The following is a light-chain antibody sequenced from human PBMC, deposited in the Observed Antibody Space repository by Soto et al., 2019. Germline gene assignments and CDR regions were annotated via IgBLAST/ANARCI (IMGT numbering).Light chain of an antibody. CDR3: QQYNSYSSRT. J-gene: IGKJ1*01. V-gene: IGKV1-5*03. Sequence: DIQMTQSPSTLSASVGDRVTITCRASQSISSWLAWYQQKPGKAPKLLIYKASSLESGVPSRFSGSESGTEFTLTISSLQPDDFATYYCQQYNSYSSRTFGQGTKVEIK. CDR1: QSISSW. CDR2: KAS.